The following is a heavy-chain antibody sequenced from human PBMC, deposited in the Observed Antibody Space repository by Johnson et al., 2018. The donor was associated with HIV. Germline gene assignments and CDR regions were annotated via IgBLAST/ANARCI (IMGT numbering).Heavy chain of an antibody. Sequence: QVLLVESGGGVVQPGRSLRLSCVASRFTFSSYGMHWVRQAPGKGLEWVAVISYDGSNNYYADSVKGRFTISRDNSKNTLYLQMNSLRAEDTAVYYCAKVGTGYTSSSVGAFDIWGQGTMVTVSS. D-gene: IGHD6-19*01. J-gene: IGHJ3*02. V-gene: IGHV3-30*18. CDR3: AKVGTGYTSSSVGAFDI. CDR2: ISYDGSNN. CDR1: RFTFSSYG.